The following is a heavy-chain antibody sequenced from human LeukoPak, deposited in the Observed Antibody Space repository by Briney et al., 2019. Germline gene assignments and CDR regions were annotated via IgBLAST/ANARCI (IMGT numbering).Heavy chain of an antibody. CDR1: GFTFSGYS. V-gene: IGHV3-74*01. J-gene: IGHJ4*02. Sequence: GGSLRLSCAASGFTFSGYSMHWVRQAPGKGLVWVSRINTDGSTTTYADSVKGRFTISRDNAKNTLYLQMSSLRAEDTAVYYCARESLNGDRDYWGQGTLVTVSS. D-gene: IGHD4-17*01. CDR2: INTDGSTT. CDR3: ARESLNGDRDY.